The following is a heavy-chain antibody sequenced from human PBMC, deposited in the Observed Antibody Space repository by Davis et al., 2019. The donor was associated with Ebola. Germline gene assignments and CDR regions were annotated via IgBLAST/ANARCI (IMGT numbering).Heavy chain of an antibody. D-gene: IGHD2-8*01. CDR1: GGSISSGGYY. Sequence: SETLSLTCTVSGGSISSGGYYWSWIRQHPGKGLEWIGYIYYSGSTYYNPSLKSRVTISVDKSKNQFTAVYYCARENCTNGVCYLPFDYWGQGTLVTVSS. CDR3: YLPFDY. CDR2: IYYSGST. J-gene: IGHJ4*02. V-gene: IGHV4-31*09.